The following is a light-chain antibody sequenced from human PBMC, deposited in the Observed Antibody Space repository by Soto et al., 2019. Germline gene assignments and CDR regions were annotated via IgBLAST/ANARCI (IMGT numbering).Light chain of an antibody. Sequence: SVLTQAPCTLSLSPGERATLSFRASQSVSNRYFGWYQQKPGQAPRLLIYGISNRATGIPGRFSGSGSGTDFTLTISRLEPEDYVVYYCQQYSSLPHTFGQGTKIEVK. J-gene: IGKJ2*01. V-gene: IGKV3-20*01. CDR2: GIS. CDR3: QQYSSLPHT. CDR1: QSVSNRY.